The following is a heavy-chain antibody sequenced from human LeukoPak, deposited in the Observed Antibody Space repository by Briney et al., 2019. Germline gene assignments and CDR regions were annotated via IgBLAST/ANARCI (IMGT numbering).Heavy chain of an antibody. CDR1: GGSISTYY. CDR2: IYYSGST. V-gene: IGHV4-59*08. Sequence: SETLSLTCTVSGGSISTYYWSWIRQPPGKGLEWIGYIYYSGSTNSNPSLKSRVTISVDTSKNQFSLKLSSVTAADTAVYYCARQAVALVIGFDYWGQGTLVTVSS. J-gene: IGHJ4*02. D-gene: IGHD6-19*01. CDR3: ARQAVALVIGFDY.